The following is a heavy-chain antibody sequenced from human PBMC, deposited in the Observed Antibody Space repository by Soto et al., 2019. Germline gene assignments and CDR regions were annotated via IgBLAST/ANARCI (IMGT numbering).Heavy chain of an antibody. Sequence: SQTLSLTCAISRHSFSRDSAAWNWIRQSPSRGLKWLGRAYYRSKWYIEYAPSVNSRITINPDTSKNQLSLQLISGNPGDTAVYYCVRSRVFIAVTSVTNYYYYYGMDVWGQGTTVTVSS. CDR1: RHSFSRDSAA. D-gene: IGHD6-19*01. J-gene: IGHJ6*02. V-gene: IGHV6-1*01. CDR3: VRSRVFIAVTSVTNYYYYYGMDV. CDR2: AYYRSKWYI.